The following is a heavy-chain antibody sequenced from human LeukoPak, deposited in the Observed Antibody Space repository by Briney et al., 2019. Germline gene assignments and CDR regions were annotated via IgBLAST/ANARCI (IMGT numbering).Heavy chain of an antibody. CDR2: INWNGGKR. V-gene: IGHV3-20*04. CDR1: GFIFDDYG. D-gene: IGHD1-26*01. CDR3: AKDRTVGASYWYFDL. J-gene: IGHJ2*01. Sequence: GGSLRLSCAASGFIFDDYGMSWVRQVPGKGLEWVSGINWNGGKRGYADAVKGRFSISRDSSKNTLFLHMNTLRAEDTAIYYCAKDRTVGASYWYFDLWGRGTLVTVSS.